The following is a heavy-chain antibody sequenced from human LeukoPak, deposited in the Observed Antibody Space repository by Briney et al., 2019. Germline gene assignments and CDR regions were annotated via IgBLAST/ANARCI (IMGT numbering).Heavy chain of an antibody. CDR1: GYTFTSYD. CDR3: TLLYYYDSSGYDYGGWFDP. Sequence: ASVKVSCKASGYTFTSYDINWVRQATGQRLGWRGWRNTNSGNTGYTQKFQGRVTMTRNTSISTAYMELSRLRSEDTAVYYCTLLYYYDSSGYDYGGWFDPWGQGTLVTVSS. J-gene: IGHJ5*02. D-gene: IGHD3-22*01. CDR2: RNTNSGNT. V-gene: IGHV1-8*01.